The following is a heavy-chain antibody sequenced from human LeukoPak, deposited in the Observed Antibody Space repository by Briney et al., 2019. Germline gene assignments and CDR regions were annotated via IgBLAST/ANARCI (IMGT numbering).Heavy chain of an antibody. CDR2: ISAYNGNT. D-gene: IGHD3-3*01. CDR3: ARDAAGDFWRGYYIN. V-gene: IGHV1-18*01. CDR1: GYTFTSYG. J-gene: IGHJ4*02. Sequence: GASVKVSCKASGYTFTSYGISWVRQAPGQGLEWMGWISAYNGNTNYAQKLQGRVTMTTDTSTSTAYMELRSLRSDDTAVYYCARDAAGDFWRGYYINRGQGTLVTVSS.